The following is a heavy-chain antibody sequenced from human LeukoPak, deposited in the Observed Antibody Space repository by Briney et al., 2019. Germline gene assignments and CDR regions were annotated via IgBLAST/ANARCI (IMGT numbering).Heavy chain of an antibody. D-gene: IGHD5-18*01. CDR1: GFTFSSYG. V-gene: IGHV3-30*18. CDR3: AKDINSYGTPYFDY. Sequence: GRSLRLSCAASGFTFSSYGMHWVRQAPGKGLEWVAVISYGGSNKYYADSVKGRFTISRDNSKNTLYLQMNSLRAEDTAVYYCAKDINSYGTPYFDYWGQGTLVTVSS. J-gene: IGHJ4*02. CDR2: ISYGGSNK.